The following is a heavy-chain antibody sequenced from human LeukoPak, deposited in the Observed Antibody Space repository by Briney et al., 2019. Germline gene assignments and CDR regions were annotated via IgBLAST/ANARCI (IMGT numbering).Heavy chain of an antibody. Sequence: SETLSPTCAVYGGSFSGYYWSWIRQPPGKGLEWIGEINHSGSTNYNPSLKSRVTISVDTSKNQFSLKLSSVTAADTAVYYCARLKWELLHFGYFGYWGQGTLVTVSS. CDR1: GGSFSGYY. D-gene: IGHD1-26*01. V-gene: IGHV4-34*01. CDR3: ARLKWELLHFGYFGY. J-gene: IGHJ4*02. CDR2: INHSGST.